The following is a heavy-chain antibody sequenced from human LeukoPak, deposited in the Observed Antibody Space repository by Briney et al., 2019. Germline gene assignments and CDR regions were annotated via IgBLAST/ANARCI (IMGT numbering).Heavy chain of an antibody. CDR3: AKRKIYGDFPLDY. J-gene: IGHJ4*02. CDR1: GFTFSSYG. V-gene: IGHV3-30*18. Sequence: GRSLRLSCAASGFTFSSYGMHWVRQAPGKGLEWVAVISYDGCNKYYADSVKGRFAISRDNSKNTLYLQMNSLRAEDTAVYYCAKRKIYGDFPLDYWGQGTLVTVSS. CDR2: ISYDGCNK. D-gene: IGHD4-17*01.